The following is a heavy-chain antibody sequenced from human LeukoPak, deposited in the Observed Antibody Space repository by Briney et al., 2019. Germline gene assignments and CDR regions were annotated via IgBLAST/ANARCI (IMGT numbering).Heavy chain of an antibody. J-gene: IGHJ4*02. CDR1: GFSFSNYN. Sequence: PGGSPRLSCAASGFSFSNYNMNWVRQAPGKGLEWVSSITMSSTFIYYADSVKGRFTISRDNAKNSVFLQMNSLRAEDTAVYYCARVFRDYYFDFWGQGALVTVSS. CDR3: ARVFRDYYFDF. CDR2: ITMSSTFI. V-gene: IGHV3-21*01. D-gene: IGHD3-3*01.